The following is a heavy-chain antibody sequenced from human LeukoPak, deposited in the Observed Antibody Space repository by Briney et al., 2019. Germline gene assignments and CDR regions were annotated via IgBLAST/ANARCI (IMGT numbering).Heavy chain of an antibody. CDR3: ARVRDGDYGYIGFDP. Sequence: SETLSLTCAVSGGSFSSGGYYWSWIRQHPGKGLEWIGYIYYSGRTYYNPSLKSRVTISVDTSKNQFSLKLSSVTAADTAVYHCARVRDGDYGYIGFDPWGQGTLVTVSS. J-gene: IGHJ5*02. V-gene: IGHV4-31*11. CDR2: IYYSGRT. CDR1: GGSFSSGGYY. D-gene: IGHD4-17*01.